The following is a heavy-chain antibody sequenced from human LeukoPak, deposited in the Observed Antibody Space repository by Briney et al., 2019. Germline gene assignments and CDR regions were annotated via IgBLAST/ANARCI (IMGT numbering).Heavy chain of an antibody. Sequence: SETLSLTCAVYGGSFSGYYWSWIRQPPGEGLEWIGEINHSGSTNYNPSLKSRVTISVDTSKNQFSLKLSSVTAADTAVYYCARGRVAIFGVVIRAFDIWGQGTMVTVSS. CDR2: INHSGST. V-gene: IGHV4-34*01. CDR1: GGSFSGYY. D-gene: IGHD3-3*01. J-gene: IGHJ3*02. CDR3: ARGRVAIFGVVIRAFDI.